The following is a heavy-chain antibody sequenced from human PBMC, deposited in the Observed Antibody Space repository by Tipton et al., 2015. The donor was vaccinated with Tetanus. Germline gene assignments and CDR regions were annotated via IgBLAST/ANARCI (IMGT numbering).Heavy chain of an antibody. CDR3: ARCRFDGLDYYFDY. D-gene: IGHD3-3*01. J-gene: IGHJ4*02. CDR1: GFTVSSNY. Sequence: SLRLSCAASGFTVSSNYMSWVRQAPGKGLEWVSVIYSGGSTYYADSVKGRFTISRDNSKNTLYLQMNSLRAEDTAVYYCARCRFDGLDYYFDYWGQGTLVTVSS. CDR2: IYSGGST. V-gene: IGHV3-53*01.